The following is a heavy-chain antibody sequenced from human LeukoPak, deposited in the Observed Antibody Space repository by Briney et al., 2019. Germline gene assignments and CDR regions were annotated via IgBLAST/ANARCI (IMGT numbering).Heavy chain of an antibody. V-gene: IGHV4-4*02. J-gene: IGHJ3*02. CDR3: AGTRDYYDRFDI. CDR1: GGSISSSNW. D-gene: IGHD3-22*01. Sequence: SETLSLTCAVSGGSISSSNWWSWVRQPPGKGLEWIGEIYHSGGTNYNPSLKSRVTISVDKSKNQFSLKLSSVTAADTAVYYCAGTRDYYDRFDIWGQGTMVTVSS. CDR2: IYHSGGT.